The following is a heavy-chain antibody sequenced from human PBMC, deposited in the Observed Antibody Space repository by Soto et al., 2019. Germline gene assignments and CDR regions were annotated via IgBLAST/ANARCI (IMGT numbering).Heavy chain of an antibody. CDR3: ASVHVDTAMVMCYYGMEL. J-gene: IGHJ6*02. CDR2: ISPIIGKA. D-gene: IGHD5-18*01. Sequence: QVQLVQSGAEVKKPGSSVKVSCKASGGTFSSYAISWVRQAPGQGLEWMGGISPIIGKANYAQKFQGRVTITADESTSTADMELSSLRSEDTAVYYCASVHVDTAMVMCYYGMELLGQGTTVTVSS. CDR1: GGTFSSYA. V-gene: IGHV1-69*01.